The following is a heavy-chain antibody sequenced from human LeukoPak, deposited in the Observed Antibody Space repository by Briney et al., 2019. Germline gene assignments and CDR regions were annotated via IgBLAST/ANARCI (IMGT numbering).Heavy chain of an antibody. CDR2: ISGSGYRT. Sequence: GGSLRLSCAASGFTFSSYAISWVRQAPGKGLEWVSAISGSGYRTYYADSVKGRYTISRDNSKNTLYLQMNSLRAEDTAVYYWAKGEKRDHDYGDYNGYWGQGTLVTVSS. J-gene: IGHJ4*02. CDR1: GFTFSSYA. D-gene: IGHD4-17*01. V-gene: IGHV3-23*01. CDR3: AKGEKRDHDYGDYNGY.